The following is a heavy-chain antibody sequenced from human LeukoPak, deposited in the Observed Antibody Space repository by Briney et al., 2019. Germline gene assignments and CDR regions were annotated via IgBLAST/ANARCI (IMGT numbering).Heavy chain of an antibody. CDR1: GYTFTSYY. V-gene: IGHV1-46*01. CDR3: ARGPICLNWFDP. D-gene: IGHD2/OR15-2a*01. J-gene: IGHJ5*02. CDR2: INPSGGST. Sequence: ASVKVSCKASGYTFTSYYIHWVRQAPGQGLEWMGTINPSGGSTSYAQKFQGRVTMTRDTSTSTVHMELSSLRSEDTAVYYCARGPICLNWFDPWGQGTLVTVSS.